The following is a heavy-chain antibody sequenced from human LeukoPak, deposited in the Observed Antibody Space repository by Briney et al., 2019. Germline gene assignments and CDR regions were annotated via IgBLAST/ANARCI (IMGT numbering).Heavy chain of an antibody. CDR1: GVIISSYA. CDR2: INGRGDNT. J-gene: IGHJ5*02. D-gene: IGHD2/OR15-2a*01. CDR3: AKDRVSPGFNWFDP. V-gene: IGHV3-23*01. Sequence: GGSLRLSCAASGVIISSYAMSWVRQAPGKGLEWVSAINGRGDNTYYADFVKGRFTISRDNSKSTVYLQMNSLRTEDTAVYYCAKDRVSPGFNWFDPRGQGTLVTVSS.